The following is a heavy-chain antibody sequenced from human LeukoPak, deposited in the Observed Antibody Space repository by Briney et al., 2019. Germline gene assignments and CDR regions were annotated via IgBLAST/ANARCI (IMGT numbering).Heavy chain of an antibody. V-gene: IGHV3-21*01. CDR2: ISSSSSYI. Sequence: GGSLRLSCAASGFTFSSYSMNWVRQAPGKGLEWVSSISSSSSYIYYADSVKGRFTISRDNAKNSLYLQMNSLRAEDTAVYYCARDWGYQLLFGWSIGYWGQGTLVTVSS. CDR3: ARDWGYQLLFGWSIGY. J-gene: IGHJ4*02. CDR1: GFTFSSYS. D-gene: IGHD2-2*01.